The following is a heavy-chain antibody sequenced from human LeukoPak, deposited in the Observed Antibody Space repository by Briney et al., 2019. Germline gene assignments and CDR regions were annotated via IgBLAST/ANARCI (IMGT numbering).Heavy chain of an antibody. Sequence: SETLSLTCTVSGGSISSYYWSWIRQPPGKGLEWIGYIYYSGRTNYNPSLKSRVTISADTSKNQFSLKLSSVTAADTAVYYCARGEYSSSYYYYYYMDAWAKGTTVTVSS. J-gene: IGHJ6*03. D-gene: IGHD6-6*01. V-gene: IGHV4-59*01. CDR1: GGSISSYY. CDR3: ARGEYSSSYYYYYYMDA. CDR2: IYYSGRT.